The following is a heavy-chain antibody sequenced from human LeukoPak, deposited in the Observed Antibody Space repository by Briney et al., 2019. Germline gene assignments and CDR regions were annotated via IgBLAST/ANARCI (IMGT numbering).Heavy chain of an antibody. V-gene: IGHV4-59*01. CDR1: GGSISSYY. Sequence: SGTLSLTCTVSGGSISSYYWSWIRQPPGKGLEWIGYIYYSGSTNYNPSLKSRVTISVDTSKNQFSLKLSSVTAADTAVYYCARGSPYDSSGYYDPWGQGTLVTVSS. J-gene: IGHJ5*02. CDR3: ARGSPYDSSGYYDP. D-gene: IGHD3-22*01. CDR2: IYYSGST.